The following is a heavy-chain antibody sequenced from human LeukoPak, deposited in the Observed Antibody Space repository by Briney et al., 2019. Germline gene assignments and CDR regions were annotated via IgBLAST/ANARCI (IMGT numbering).Heavy chain of an antibody. CDR2: INHSGST. J-gene: IGHJ4*02. CDR3: AREPYSGSYYFDPLYYFDY. V-gene: IGHV4-34*01. Sequence: SETLSLTCAVYGGSFSGYYWSWIRQPPGKGLEWIGEINHSGSTNYNPSLKSRVTISADTSKNQFSLKLSSVTAADTAVYYCAREPYSGSYYFDPLYYFDYWGQGTLVTVSS. CDR1: GGSFSGYY. D-gene: IGHD1-26*01.